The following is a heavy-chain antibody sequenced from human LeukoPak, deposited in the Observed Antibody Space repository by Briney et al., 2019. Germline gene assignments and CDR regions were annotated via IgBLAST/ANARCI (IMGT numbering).Heavy chain of an antibody. V-gene: IGHV5-51*01. CDR3: ARLIAADGYKWFDP. D-gene: IGHD6-13*01. J-gene: IGHJ5*02. Sequence: GESLKISCQGSGYTFTASWIGWVRQMPGKGLEWMGIIYPGDSDTRYSPSFQGQVTISADKSTSTAYLQWSSLKASDTAIYYCARLIAADGYKWFDPWGQGTLVTVSS. CDR2: IYPGDSDT. CDR1: GYTFTASW.